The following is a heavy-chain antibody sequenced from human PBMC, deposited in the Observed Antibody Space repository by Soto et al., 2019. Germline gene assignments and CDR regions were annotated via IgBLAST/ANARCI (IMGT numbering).Heavy chain of an antibody. Sequence: SVKVSCKASGGTFSSYAISWVRQAPGQGLEWMGGIIPIFGTANYAQKFQGRVTITADESTSTAYMELSSLRSEDTAVYYCAFGRLLASYYYYYGMDVWGQGTTVTVSS. J-gene: IGHJ6*02. CDR2: IIPIFGTA. D-gene: IGHD3-22*01. V-gene: IGHV1-69*13. CDR1: GGTFSSYA. CDR3: AFGRLLASYYYYYGMDV.